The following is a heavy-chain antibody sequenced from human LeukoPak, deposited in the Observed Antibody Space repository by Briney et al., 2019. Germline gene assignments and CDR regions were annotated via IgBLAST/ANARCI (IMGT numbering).Heavy chain of an antibody. CDR1: GYTFTSYY. Sequence: GASVKVSCKASGYTFTSYYMHWVRQAPGQGLEWMGIINPSGGSTSYAQKFQGRVTMTRDTSTSTVYMELNSLRSEDTAVYYCARDPTSSYYYGSGDYWGQGTLVTVSS. D-gene: IGHD3-10*01. CDR2: INPSGGST. V-gene: IGHV1-46*01. J-gene: IGHJ4*02. CDR3: ARDPTSSYYYGSGDY.